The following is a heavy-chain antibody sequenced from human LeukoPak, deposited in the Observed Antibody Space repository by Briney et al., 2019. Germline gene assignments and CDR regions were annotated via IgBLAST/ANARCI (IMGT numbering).Heavy chain of an antibody. J-gene: IGHJ3*02. Sequence: PSETLSLTCSLSGGSISSSSYYWAWIRQPPGKGLEWIGSIYYSGNTYYSPSLKSRVTISVDTSKNQFSLKLSSVTAADTAVYYCARNLEWLFDAFDIWGQGTMVTVSS. CDR3: ARNLEWLFDAFDI. CDR1: GGSISSSSYY. V-gene: IGHV4-39*07. CDR2: IYYSGNT. D-gene: IGHD3-3*01.